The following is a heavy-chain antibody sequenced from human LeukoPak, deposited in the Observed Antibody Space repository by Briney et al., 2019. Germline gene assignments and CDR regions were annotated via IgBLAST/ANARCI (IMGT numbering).Heavy chain of an antibody. Sequence: GASVKVSCKASGYTFTGYYMHWVRQAPGQGLEWMGGIIPIFGTANYAQKFQGRVTITADESTSTAYMELSSLRSEDTAVYYCARGTAYCGGDCYSGMDYWGQGTLVTVSS. V-gene: IGHV1-69*13. CDR3: ARGTAYCGGDCYSGMDY. D-gene: IGHD2-21*02. CDR2: IIPIFGTA. CDR1: GYTFTGYY. J-gene: IGHJ4*02.